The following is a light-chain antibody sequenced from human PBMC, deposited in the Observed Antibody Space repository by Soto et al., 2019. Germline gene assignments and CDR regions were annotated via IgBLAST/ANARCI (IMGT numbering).Light chain of an antibody. Sequence: QSVLTQPPSVSGAPGQRVTISCTGSSSNIGAGYDVHWYQQLPGTAPKLLIYGNSNRPSGVPDRFSGSNSCTSASLAITGLQAEDEADYCCQSYDSSLSGYVVFGGGTKLTVL. CDR3: QSYDSSLSGYVV. CDR2: GNS. V-gene: IGLV1-40*01. CDR1: SSNIGAGYD. J-gene: IGLJ2*01.